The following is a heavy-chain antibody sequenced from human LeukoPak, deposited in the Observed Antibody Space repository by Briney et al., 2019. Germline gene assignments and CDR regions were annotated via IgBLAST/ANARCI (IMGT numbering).Heavy chain of an antibody. CDR1: GFTFSSYA. CDR2: ISYDGSNK. Sequence: PGGSLRLSCAASGFTFSSYAMHWVRQAPGKGLEWVAVISYDGSNKYYADSVEGRFTISRDNSKNTLYLQMNSLRAEDTAVYYCARDSVLMVYAMVEYYFDYWGQGTLVTVSS. V-gene: IGHV3-30-3*01. CDR3: ARDSVLMVYAMVEYYFDY. J-gene: IGHJ4*02. D-gene: IGHD2-8*01.